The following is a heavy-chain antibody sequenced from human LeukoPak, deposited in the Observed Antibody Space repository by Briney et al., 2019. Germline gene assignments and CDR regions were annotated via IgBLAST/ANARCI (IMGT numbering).Heavy chain of an antibody. V-gene: IGHV4-59*01. Sequence: SETLSLTCAVSGGSISSYYWSWIRQPPGRGLEWIGSIHYGGSTSYNYSLKSRVTISIETSKNQFSLKLSSVTPADTAVYYCARQVYSSSWSYYFEYWGQGILVTVSS. CDR1: GGSISSYY. CDR3: ARQVYSSSWSYYFEY. CDR2: IHYGGST. D-gene: IGHD6-13*01. J-gene: IGHJ4*02.